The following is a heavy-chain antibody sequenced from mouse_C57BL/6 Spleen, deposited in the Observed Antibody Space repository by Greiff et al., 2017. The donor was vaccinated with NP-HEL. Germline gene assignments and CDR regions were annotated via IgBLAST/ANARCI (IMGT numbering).Heavy chain of an antibody. CDR3: VGTLLRLYAMDY. Sequence: DVHLVESGGGLVKPGGSLKLSCAASGFTFSDYGMHWVRQAPEKGLEWVAYISSGSSTIYYADTVKGRFTISRANAKNTLFLQMTSLRSEDTAMYYCVGTLLRLYAMDYWGQGTSVTVSS. D-gene: IGHD1-2*01. V-gene: IGHV5-17*01. CDR2: ISSGSSTI. J-gene: IGHJ4*01. CDR1: GFTFSDYG.